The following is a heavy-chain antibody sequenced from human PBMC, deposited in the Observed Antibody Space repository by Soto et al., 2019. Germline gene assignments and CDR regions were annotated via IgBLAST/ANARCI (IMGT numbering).Heavy chain of an antibody. V-gene: IGHV1-2*04. CDR2: IDPASGGT. J-gene: IGHJ4*02. D-gene: IGHD1-26*01. CDR3: AKSRGSYTVDY. Sequence: QVQLVKSGAEVRKPGASVHVSCKTSGYTFTAYYIHWVRQAPGQGLEWMGWIDPASGGTNIAQKFQGWVTMTTDTSNTTAYLHLSRLTSDDTAVYYCAKSRGSYTVDYWGQGTLVTVSS. CDR1: GYTFTAYY.